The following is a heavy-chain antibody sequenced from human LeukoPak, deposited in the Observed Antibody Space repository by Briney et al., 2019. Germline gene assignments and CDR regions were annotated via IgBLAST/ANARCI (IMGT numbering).Heavy chain of an antibody. Sequence: ASVKVSCKASGYTFTSYYMHWVRQAPGQGREWMGIINPSGGSTIYAQKFQGRVTMTRDTSTSTVYMELNSLRSEDTAVYYCARDPVTIFGVNYYMDVWGKGTTVTVSS. D-gene: IGHD3-3*01. CDR3: ARDPVTIFGVNYYMDV. CDR1: GYTFTSYY. CDR2: INPSGGST. J-gene: IGHJ6*03. V-gene: IGHV1-46*01.